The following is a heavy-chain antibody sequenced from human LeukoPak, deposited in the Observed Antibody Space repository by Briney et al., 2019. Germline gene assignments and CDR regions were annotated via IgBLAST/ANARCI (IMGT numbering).Heavy chain of an antibody. V-gene: IGHV3-7*01. Sequence: GGSLRLSCAASGFTFSSYWMSWVRQAPGKGLEWVANIKQDGSEKYYVDSVKGRFTISRDNAKNSLYLQMNSLSAEDTAVYYCARSGYCSGGSCYSLDFDYWGQGTLVTVSS. D-gene: IGHD2-15*01. CDR2: IKQDGSEK. J-gene: IGHJ4*02. CDR3: ARSGYCSGGSCYSLDFDY. CDR1: GFTFSSYW.